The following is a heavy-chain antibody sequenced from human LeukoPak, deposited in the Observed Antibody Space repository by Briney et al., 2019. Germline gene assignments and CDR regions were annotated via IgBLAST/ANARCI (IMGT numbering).Heavy chain of an antibody. CDR1: GFTFSNYW. Sequence: PGGSLRLSCAASGFTFSNYWMSWVRQAPGRGLELVANINRDGSEEYYVDSVKGRFTISRDNTKNSLYVQMNSLKAEDTAVYYCARGDAFSGDHWGQGALVTVSS. J-gene: IGHJ4*02. CDR3: ARGDAFSGDH. CDR2: INRDGSEE. D-gene: IGHD2-2*01. V-gene: IGHV3-7*04.